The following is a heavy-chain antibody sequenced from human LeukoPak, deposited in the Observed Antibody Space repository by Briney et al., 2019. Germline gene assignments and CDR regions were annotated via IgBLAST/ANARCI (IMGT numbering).Heavy chain of an antibody. V-gene: IGHV4-59*01. CDR1: GGSISSYY. Sequence: SETLSLSCTVSGGSISSYYWSWLRQPPGKGLEWIGYIYYSGSTNYNPSLKSRVTISVDTSKNQFSLKLSSVTAADTAVYYCARDIGLNYYYYYGMDVWGQGTTVTVSS. J-gene: IGHJ6*02. D-gene: IGHD3-10*01. CDR2: IYYSGST. CDR3: ARDIGLNYYYYYGMDV.